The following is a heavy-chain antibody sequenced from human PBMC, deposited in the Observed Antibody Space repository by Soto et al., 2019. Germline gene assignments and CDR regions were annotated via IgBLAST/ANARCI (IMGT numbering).Heavy chain of an antibody. CDR1: GGTFSSYA. V-gene: IGHV1-69*06. J-gene: IGHJ4*02. CDR2: IIPIFGTA. CDR3: ARVGSSGYYLDY. D-gene: IGHD3-22*01. Sequence: SVKVSCKASGGTFSSYAISWVRQAPGQGLEWMGGIIPIFGTANYAQKFQGRVTITADKSTSTAYMELSSPRSEDTAVYYCARVGSSGYYLDYWGQGTLVTVSS.